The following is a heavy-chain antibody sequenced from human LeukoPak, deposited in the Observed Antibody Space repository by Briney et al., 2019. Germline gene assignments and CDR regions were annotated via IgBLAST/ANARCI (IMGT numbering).Heavy chain of an antibody. Sequence: GSLRLSCAASGFTFSSYAMHWVRQAPGKGLEWVAVISYDGSNKYYADSVKGRFTISRDNSKNTLYLQMNSLRAEDTAVYYCARRSEADYWGQGTLVTVSS. CDR1: GFTFSSYA. CDR3: ARRSEADY. D-gene: IGHD1-26*01. CDR2: ISYDGSNK. V-gene: IGHV3-30*04. J-gene: IGHJ4*02.